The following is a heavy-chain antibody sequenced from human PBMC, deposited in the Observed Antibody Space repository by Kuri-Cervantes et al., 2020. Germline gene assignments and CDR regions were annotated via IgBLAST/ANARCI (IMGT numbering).Heavy chain of an antibody. CDR1: GGSISSSSYF. Sequence: ESLKISCSVSGGSISSSSYFWAWVRQSPGKGPEWIGSINYRGTTYYSPSLKRRVTISVDTSKNQFSLKLSSVTAADTAVYYCASLGIAAGGTSVWGQGTLFTVSS. D-gene: IGHD6-13*01. V-gene: IGHV4-39*01. J-gene: IGHJ4*02. CDR3: ASLGIAAGGTSV. CDR2: INYRGTT.